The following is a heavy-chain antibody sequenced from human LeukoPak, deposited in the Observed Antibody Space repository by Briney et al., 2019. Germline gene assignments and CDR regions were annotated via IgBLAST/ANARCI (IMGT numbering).Heavy chain of an antibody. CDR2: IHYSGSS. D-gene: IGHD1-14*01. J-gene: IGHJ4*02. CDR1: GDSTSNFY. Sequence: SETLSLTCTVSGDSTSNFYWNWIRQSPGKGLEWIGNIHYSGSSVYNPSLKSRGTISIDTSRRQFFLKLNSVTAADTAVYFCALALNQTGFDFWGPGTLVTVSS. V-gene: IGHV4-59*03. CDR3: ALALNQTGFDF.